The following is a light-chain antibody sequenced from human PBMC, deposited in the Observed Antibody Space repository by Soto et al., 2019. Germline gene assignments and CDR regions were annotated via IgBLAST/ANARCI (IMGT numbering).Light chain of an antibody. Sequence: EVVMTQSPATLSVSPGESAALSCRASQSVNSDLAWYQQKPGQAPRLLIYATATRATGIPARFSGSGSGTEFTLTNTGLQSEDSAIYDCQQYNNWPPPTFGGGTKVEIK. CDR2: ATA. CDR1: QSVNSD. CDR3: QQYNNWPPPT. V-gene: IGKV3-15*01. J-gene: IGKJ4*01.